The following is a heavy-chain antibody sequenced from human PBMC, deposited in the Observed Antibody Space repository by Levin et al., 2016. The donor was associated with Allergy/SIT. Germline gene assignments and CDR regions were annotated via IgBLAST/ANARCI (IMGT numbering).Heavy chain of an antibody. CDR3: ARGPAQLWLANDY. Sequence: WIRQPPGKGLEWIGEIYQSGSTNYNPSLKSRLTISLDKSKNQFSLRLNSVTAADTAVYYCARGPAQLWLANDYWGQGVLVTVSS. V-gene: IGHV4-4*02. D-gene: IGHD5-18*01. CDR2: IYQSGST. J-gene: IGHJ4*02.